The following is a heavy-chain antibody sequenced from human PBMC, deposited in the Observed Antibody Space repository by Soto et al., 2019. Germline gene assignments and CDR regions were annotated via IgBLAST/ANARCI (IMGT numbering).Heavy chain of an antibody. CDR3: ARELWSVAGTIDY. V-gene: IGHV3-21*01. Sequence: EVQLVESGGGLVKPGGSLRLSCAASGFTFSSYSMNWVRQAPGKGLEWVSSISSSSSYIYYADSVKGRFTISRDNAKNSLYLQMNSLRAEDTAVYYCARELWSVAGTIDYWGQGTLVTVSS. J-gene: IGHJ4*02. CDR1: GFTFSSYS. CDR2: ISSSSSYI. D-gene: IGHD6-19*01.